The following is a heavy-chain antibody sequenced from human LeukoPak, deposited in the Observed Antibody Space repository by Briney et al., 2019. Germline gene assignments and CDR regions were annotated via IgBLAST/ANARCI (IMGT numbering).Heavy chain of an antibody. Sequence: ASVKVSCKASGYTFTGYYMHWVRQAPGQGLEWMGWINPNSGGTNYAQKFQGRVTMTRDTSISTAYMELSRLRSDDTAVYYCARARARRGHLFDYWGQGTLVTVSS. V-gene: IGHV1-2*02. J-gene: IGHJ4*02. CDR3: ARARARRGHLFDY. D-gene: IGHD6-6*01. CDR1: GYTFTGYY. CDR2: INPNSGGT.